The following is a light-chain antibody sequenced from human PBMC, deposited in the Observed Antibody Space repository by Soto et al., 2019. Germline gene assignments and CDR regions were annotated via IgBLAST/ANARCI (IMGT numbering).Light chain of an antibody. V-gene: IGLV2-14*01. CDR3: SSYTSSSLYV. CDR1: SSDVGGSNY. Sequence: QSALTQPASVSGSPGQSITISCTGTSSDVGGSNYVSWYQQLPGKAPKLVISDVSDRPSGVSNRFSGSKSGNTASLTISGLQAEDEADYYCSSYTSSSLYVFGTGTKVTVL. J-gene: IGLJ1*01. CDR2: DVS.